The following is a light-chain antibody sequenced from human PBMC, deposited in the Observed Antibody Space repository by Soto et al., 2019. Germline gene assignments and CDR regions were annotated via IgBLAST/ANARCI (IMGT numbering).Light chain of an antibody. CDR1: STDVGGYNH. CDR3: CSYAGSHTPYVL. V-gene: IGLV2-11*01. J-gene: IGLJ2*01. CDR2: GVS. Sequence: QSALTQPRSVSGSPGQSVTISCTGTSTDVGGYNHVSWYQQHPGKAPKLMIYGVSKRPSGVPDRFSGSKSGNTASLTTSGLQAEDEADYYCCSYAGSHTPYVLFGGGTQLTVL.